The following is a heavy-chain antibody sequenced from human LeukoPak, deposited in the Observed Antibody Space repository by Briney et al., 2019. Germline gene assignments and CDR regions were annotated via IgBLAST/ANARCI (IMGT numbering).Heavy chain of an antibody. Sequence: ASVKVSCKASGYTFTSYYMHWVRQAPGQGLEWMGIINPSGGSTSYAQKFQGRVTMTRDMSTSTVYMELSSLRSEDTAVYYCTSLKHDYYDSSGYYLWGQGTLVTVSS. CDR3: TSLKHDYYDSSGYYL. J-gene: IGHJ4*02. CDR1: GYTFTSYY. V-gene: IGHV1-46*03. D-gene: IGHD3-22*01. CDR2: INPSGGST.